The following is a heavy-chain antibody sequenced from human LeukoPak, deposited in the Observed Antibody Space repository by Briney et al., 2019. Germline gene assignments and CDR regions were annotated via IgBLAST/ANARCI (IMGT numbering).Heavy chain of an antibody. J-gene: IGHJ6*04. Sequence: GGSLRLSCAASEFTFSSYSMNWVRQAPGKGLEWVSYISSSGSTIYYADSVKGRFTISRDNAKNSLYLQMNSLRAEDTAVYYCAELGITMIGGVWGKGTTVTISS. V-gene: IGHV3-48*04. CDR3: AELGITMIGGV. CDR2: ISSSGSTI. D-gene: IGHD3-10*02. CDR1: EFTFSSYS.